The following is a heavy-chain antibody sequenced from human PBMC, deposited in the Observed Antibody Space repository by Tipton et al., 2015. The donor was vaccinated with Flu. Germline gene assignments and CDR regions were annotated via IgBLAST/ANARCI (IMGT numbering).Heavy chain of an antibody. Sequence: TLSLTCNVSGGSLSSFYWSWIRQPAGKGLEWIGRIYTSGSTKYNPSLKSRLSMSVDTSKSQFSLKLTSVTAADTAVYYCARGSGSGTYVIFDFWGQGTLVTVSS. CDR1: GGSLSSFY. J-gene: IGHJ4*02. CDR3: ARGSGSGTYVIFDF. CDR2: IYTSGST. V-gene: IGHV4-4*07. D-gene: IGHD3-10*01.